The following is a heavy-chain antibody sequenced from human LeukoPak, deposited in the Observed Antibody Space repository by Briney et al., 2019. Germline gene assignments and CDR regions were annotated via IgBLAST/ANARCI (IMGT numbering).Heavy chain of an antibody. D-gene: IGHD2-8*01. Sequence: ASGTVSFTGSGYTFTIYGIGWVRQAPGQGLEWVGWISAYNGNTNYAQKLQGRVTMTTDTSTSTAYMELRSLRSDDTAVYYCAREYYYYYYYGMDVWGQGTTVTVSS. J-gene: IGHJ6*02. CDR1: GYTFTIYG. CDR3: AREYYYYYYYGMDV. CDR2: ISAYNGNT. V-gene: IGHV1-18*01.